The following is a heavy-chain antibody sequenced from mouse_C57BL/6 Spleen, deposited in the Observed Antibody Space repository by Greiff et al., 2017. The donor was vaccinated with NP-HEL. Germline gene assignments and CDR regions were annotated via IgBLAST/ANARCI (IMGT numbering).Heavy chain of an antibody. J-gene: IGHJ3*01. CDR2: IDPSDSYT. CDR3: ARSGYYGSSRAWFAY. V-gene: IGHV1-69*01. CDR1: GYTFTSYW. D-gene: IGHD1-1*01. Sequence: QVQLQQPGAELVMPGASVKLSCKASGYTFTSYWMHWVKQRPGQGLEWIGEIDPSDSYTNYNQKFKGKSTLTVDKSSSTAYMQLSSLTSEDSAVYYCARSGYYGSSRAWFAYWGQGTLVTVSA.